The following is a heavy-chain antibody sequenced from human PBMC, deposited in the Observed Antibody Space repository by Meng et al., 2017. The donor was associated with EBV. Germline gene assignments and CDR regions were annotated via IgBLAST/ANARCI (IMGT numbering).Heavy chain of an antibody. J-gene: IGHJ4*02. CDR1: GLALSCNG. CDR2: ISYDGSNK. D-gene: IGHD3-22*01. CDR3: AKGDVYYYDSSGYPNY. Sequence: VRVVKSGGILFKLGRSLRTSWAAAGLALSCNGKHWVSQAPGKGLEWVAVISYDGSNKYYADSVKGRFTISRDNSKNTLYLQMNSLRAEDTAVYYCAKGDVYYYDSSGYPNYWGQGTLVTVSS. V-gene: IGHV3-30*18.